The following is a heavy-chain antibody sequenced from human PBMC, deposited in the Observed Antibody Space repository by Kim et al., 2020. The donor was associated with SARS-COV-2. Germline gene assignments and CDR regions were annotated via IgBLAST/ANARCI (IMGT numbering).Heavy chain of an antibody. V-gene: IGHV3-9*01. CDR2: ISWNSGSI. Sequence: GGSLRLSCAASGFTFDDYAMHWVRQAPGKGLEWVSGISWNSGSIGYADSVKGRFTISRDNAKNSLYLQMNSLRAEDTALYYCAKDRFGSGWSGDFQHWGQGTLVTVSS. CDR3: AKDRFGSGWSGDFQH. D-gene: IGHD6-19*01. CDR1: GFTFDDYA. J-gene: IGHJ1*01.